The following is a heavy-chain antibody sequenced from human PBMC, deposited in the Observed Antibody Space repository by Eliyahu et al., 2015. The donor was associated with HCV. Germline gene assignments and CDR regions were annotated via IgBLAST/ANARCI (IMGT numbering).Heavy chain of an antibody. CDR2: IKQDGSES. J-gene: IGHJ4*02. V-gene: IGHV3-7*01. D-gene: IGHD1-14*01. CDR1: GFTFTDYW. CDR3: ARDRKFFDY. Sequence: DVKLVESGGGLVQPGGSLRLSCVASGFTFTDYWIMWXRQAPGKGEEWVANIKQDGSESQFSDSVKGRFTISRDNVRNRVHLQMNSLRTEDTAVYYCARDRKFFDYWGQGTLVTVSS.